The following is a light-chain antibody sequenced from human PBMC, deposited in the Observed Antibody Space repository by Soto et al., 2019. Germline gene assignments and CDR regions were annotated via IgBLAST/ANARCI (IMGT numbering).Light chain of an antibody. J-gene: IGLJ1*01. CDR3: LSYDSSLGGSYV. Sequence: QSALAQPPSASGSPGQSVTISCTGTSSDVGDNYVSWYQQHLGKATKLIIYEVTLRPSGVPDRFSGSKSGNTASLTVAGLQADDEADYYCLSYDSSLGGSYVFGTGTKVTVL. CDR2: EVT. CDR1: SSDVGDNY. V-gene: IGLV2-8*01.